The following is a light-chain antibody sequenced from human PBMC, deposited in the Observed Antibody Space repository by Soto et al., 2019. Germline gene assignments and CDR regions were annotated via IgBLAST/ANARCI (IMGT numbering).Light chain of an antibody. CDR3: QQYAESPIT. CDR2: GAS. J-gene: IGKJ3*01. Sequence: EIVLTQAPGTLSLSPGERATLSCRASQSVTNNYLAWYQQKPGQAPRLLIYGASSRATGIPDKFSGSGSGTDFNLIISRLEHEDFAVYYCQQYAESPITFGPGAKVDI. V-gene: IGKV3-20*01. CDR1: QSVTNNY.